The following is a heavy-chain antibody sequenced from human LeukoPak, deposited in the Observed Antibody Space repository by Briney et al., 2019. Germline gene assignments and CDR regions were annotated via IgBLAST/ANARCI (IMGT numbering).Heavy chain of an antibody. CDR2: VYYSGTT. J-gene: IGHJ4*01. CDR1: GFNFNYYG. D-gene: IGHD3-22*01. CDR3: ARGIGSGYTDD. V-gene: IGHV4-59*12. Sequence: PGGSLRLSCAASGFNFNYYGMHWVRQAPGKGLEWIGYVYYSGTTNYNPSLKSRVTISVDTSKNHFSLKLTSVTAADTAVYYCARGIGSGYTDDWGHGTLVTVSS.